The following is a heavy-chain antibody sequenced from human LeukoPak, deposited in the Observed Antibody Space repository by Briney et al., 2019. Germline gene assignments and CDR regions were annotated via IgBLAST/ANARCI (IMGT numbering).Heavy chain of an antibody. CDR1: GGTFSSYA. V-gene: IGHV1-69*04. J-gene: IGHJ4*02. Sequence: VASVKVSCKASGGTFSSYAISWVRQAPGQGLEWMGRIIPILGIANYAQKFQGRVTITADKSTSTAYMELSSLRSEDTAVYYCATAGDSSGYYYYWGQGTLVTVSS. CDR2: IIPILGIA. D-gene: IGHD3-22*01. CDR3: ATAGDSSGYYYY.